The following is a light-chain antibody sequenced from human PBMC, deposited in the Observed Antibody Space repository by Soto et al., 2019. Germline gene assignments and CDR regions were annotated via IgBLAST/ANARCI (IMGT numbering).Light chain of an antibody. J-gene: IGKJ4*01. CDR3: QQYGSSPRT. CDR2: GAS. Sequence: DIVLTQSPGTLSLSPGERATLSCWASQSVSSSYLAWYQQKPGQAPRLLNYGASSRATGIPDRFSASGSGTDFTLTISSLEPEDFAVYYCQQYGSSPRTFGGGTKVEIK. CDR1: QSVSSSY. V-gene: IGKV3-20*01.